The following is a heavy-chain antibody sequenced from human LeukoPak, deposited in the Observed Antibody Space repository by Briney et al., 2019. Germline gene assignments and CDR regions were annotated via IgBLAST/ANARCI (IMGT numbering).Heavy chain of an antibody. CDR1: GYTFTSYY. CDR2: INPSVGIT. J-gene: IGHJ5*02. D-gene: IGHD2-2*01. Sequence: GASVKVSCKASGYTFTSYYMHWVRQAPGQGLEWMGIINPSVGITSYAQKFQGRVTMTRDTSTSTVYMELSSLRSEDTAVYYCARDLGGIVPAAADENWFDPWGQGTLVTVSS. V-gene: IGHV1-46*03. CDR3: ARDLGGIVPAAADENWFDP.